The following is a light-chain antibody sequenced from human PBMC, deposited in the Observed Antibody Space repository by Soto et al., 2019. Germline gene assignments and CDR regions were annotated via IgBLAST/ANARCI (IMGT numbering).Light chain of an antibody. CDR2: GVT. CDR3: YSYAGRNIWV. V-gene: IGLV2-8*01. J-gene: IGLJ3*02. Sequence: QSALAQPPSASGSPGQSVTISRTGSGSDIGAYNFVSWYQQHPGKAPKLMIFGVTERPSGVPDRFSGSKSGNTASLTVSGLQADDEAVYYCYSYAGRNIWVFGGGTKLTVL. CDR1: GSDIGAYNF.